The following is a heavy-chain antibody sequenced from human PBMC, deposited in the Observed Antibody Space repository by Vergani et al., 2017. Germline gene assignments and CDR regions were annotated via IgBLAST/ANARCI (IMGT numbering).Heavy chain of an antibody. CDR1: GFTFSEYN. V-gene: IGHV3-11*01. CDR3: ATDCSSTIFYWDRAWLDP. CDR2: IRSSGSTI. Sequence: QVQLVESGGGLVKPGGSLRLSCAVSGFTFSEYNMSWIRQAPGKGLEWVSYIRSSGSTIYYADSVKGRFTIYRDNAKNSLYLQMNSLRAEDTAVYYCATDCSSTIFYWDRAWLDPWGQGSLVTVSS. D-gene: IGHD2-2*01. J-gene: IGHJ5*02.